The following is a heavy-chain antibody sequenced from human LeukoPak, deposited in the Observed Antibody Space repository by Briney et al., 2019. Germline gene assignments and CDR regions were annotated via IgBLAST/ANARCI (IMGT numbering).Heavy chain of an antibody. J-gene: IGHJ3*02. D-gene: IGHD5-24*01. Sequence: GGSLRLSCAASGFTFDDYAMHWVRQAPGKGLEWVSGVIWNSGSIGYADSVKGRFTISRDNAKNSPYLQMNSLRAEDTALYYCAKEQAYRDGYNDDAFDIWGQGTMVTVSS. V-gene: IGHV3-9*01. CDR2: VIWNSGSI. CDR3: AKEQAYRDGYNDDAFDI. CDR1: GFTFDDYA.